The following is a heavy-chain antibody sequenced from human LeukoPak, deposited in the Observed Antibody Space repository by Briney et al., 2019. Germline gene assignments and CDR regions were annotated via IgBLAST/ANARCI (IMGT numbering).Heavy chain of an antibody. D-gene: IGHD3-22*01. CDR1: GFTFSTYW. J-gene: IGHJ4*02. Sequence: GGSLRLSCAASGFTFSTYWMSWVRQAPGKGLEWVANIKQDGSEKYDVDSVKGRFTISRDNANNSLYLQMNSLRAEDTAVYYCTRTYYYDSSGHNVHYWGQGTLVTVSS. CDR2: IKQDGSEK. CDR3: TRTYYYDSSGHNVHY. V-gene: IGHV3-7*01.